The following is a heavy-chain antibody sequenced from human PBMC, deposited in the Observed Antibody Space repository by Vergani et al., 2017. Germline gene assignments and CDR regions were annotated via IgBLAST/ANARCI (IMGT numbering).Heavy chain of an antibody. CDR2: IYYSGST. CDR3: ARWSGAAGNWFDP. Sequence: QVQLQESGPGLVKPSETLSLTCTVSGGPISRYYWSWIRQPPGKGLEWIGYIYYSGSTNYNPSLKSRVTISVDTSKNQFSLKLSSVTAADTAVYYCARWSGAAGNWFDPWGQGTLVTVSS. CDR1: GGPISRYY. D-gene: IGHD3-3*01. J-gene: IGHJ5*02. V-gene: IGHV4-59*01.